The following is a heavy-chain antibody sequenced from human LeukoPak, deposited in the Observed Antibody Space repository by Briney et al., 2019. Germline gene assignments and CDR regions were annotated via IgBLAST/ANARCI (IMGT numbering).Heavy chain of an antibody. CDR3: ARDLVSTVTNNWLDP. CDR2: ISSSSSTI. D-gene: IGHD4-11*01. Sequence: SGGSLRLSCAASGFTFSSYSMNWVRQAPGKGREWVSYISSSSSTIYYADSVKGRFTISRDNAKNSLYLQMNILRAEDTAVYYCARDLVSTVTNNWLDPWGQGTLVTLSS. CDR1: GFTFSSYS. J-gene: IGHJ5*02. V-gene: IGHV3-48*01.